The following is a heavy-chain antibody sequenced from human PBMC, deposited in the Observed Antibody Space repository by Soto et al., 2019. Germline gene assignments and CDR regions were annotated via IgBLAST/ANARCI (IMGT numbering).Heavy chain of an antibody. J-gene: IGHJ4*02. CDR2: VYNTGST. CDR1: GDSVNSPNYY. Sequence: QVQLQESGPGLVKPSETLSLTCTVSGDSVNSPNYYWTWIRQAPGKGLEWIGLVYNTGSTNYNPSLKSRVSMSIDTSKNQFSLNLRSVTAADTAVYYCARGYPGGLPKTGWGQGTLVTVSS. CDR3: ARGYPGGLPKTG. V-gene: IGHV4-61*01. D-gene: IGHD1-26*01.